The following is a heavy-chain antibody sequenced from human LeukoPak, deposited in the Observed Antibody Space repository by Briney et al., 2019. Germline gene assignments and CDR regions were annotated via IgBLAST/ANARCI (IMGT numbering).Heavy chain of an antibody. Sequence: PGGSLRLSCAASGFTFSRYWMHWVRQAPGKGLVWVSRIKSDGSITSYADSVKGRFTISRDNAENTLYLQMNSLRAEDTAVYYCARDFNGGFDYWGQGTLVTVSS. D-gene: IGHD2-8*01. V-gene: IGHV3-74*01. J-gene: IGHJ4*02. CDR2: IKSDGSIT. CDR1: GFTFSRYW. CDR3: ARDFNGGFDY.